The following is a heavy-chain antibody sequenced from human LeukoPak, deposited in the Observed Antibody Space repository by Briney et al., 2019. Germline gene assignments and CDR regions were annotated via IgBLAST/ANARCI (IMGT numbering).Heavy chain of an antibody. D-gene: IGHD3-10*01. J-gene: IGHJ5*02. CDR2: INHSGST. CDR1: GGSFSGYY. CDR3: ASLWGGSDWFDP. Sequence: SETLSLTCAVYGGSFSGYYWSWIRQPPGKGLEWIGEINHSGSTNYNPSLKSRVTISVDTSKNQFSLKLSSVTAADTAVYYCASLWGGSDWFDPWGQGTLVTVSS. V-gene: IGHV4-34*01.